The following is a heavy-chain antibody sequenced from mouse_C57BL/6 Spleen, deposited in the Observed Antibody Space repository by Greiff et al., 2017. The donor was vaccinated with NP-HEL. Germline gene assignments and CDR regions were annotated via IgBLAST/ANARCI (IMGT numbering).Heavy chain of an antibody. CDR3: AREGGWDGYQYYFDY. D-gene: IGHD2-3*01. J-gene: IGHJ2*01. CDR2: IHPNSGST. V-gene: IGHV1-64*01. Sequence: QVQLQQPGAELVKPGASVKLSCKASGYTFTSYWMHWVKQRPGQGLEWIGMIHPNSGSTNYNEKFKSKATLTVDKSSSTAYMQLSSLTSEDSAVYYCAREGGWDGYQYYFDYWGQGTTLTVSS. CDR1: GYTFTSYW.